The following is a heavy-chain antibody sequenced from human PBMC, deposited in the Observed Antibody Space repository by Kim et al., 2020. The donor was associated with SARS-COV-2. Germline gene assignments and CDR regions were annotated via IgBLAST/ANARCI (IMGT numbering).Heavy chain of an antibody. V-gene: IGHV3-21*01. J-gene: IGHJ4*02. D-gene: IGHD2-2*01. CDR3: ARPPGYCSSTSCPPGY. Sequence: SVKGRSTHSRDNAKNSLYLQMNSLRAEDTAVYYCARPPGYCSSTSCPPGYWGQGTLVTVSS.